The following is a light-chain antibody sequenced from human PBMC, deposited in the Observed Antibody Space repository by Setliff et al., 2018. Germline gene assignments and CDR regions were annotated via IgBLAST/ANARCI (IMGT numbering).Light chain of an antibody. V-gene: IGLV2-14*03. Sequence: QSVLTQPASVSGSPGQSITISCTGTGTYNYVSWYQQHPGKAPKLIIFDVTNRPSGISYRFSGSKSDNTASLTISGLHAEDEADYYCLSYRSGDSLYVFGTGTKVTVL. CDR3: LSYRSGDSLYV. CDR2: DVT. CDR1: GTYNY. J-gene: IGLJ1*01.